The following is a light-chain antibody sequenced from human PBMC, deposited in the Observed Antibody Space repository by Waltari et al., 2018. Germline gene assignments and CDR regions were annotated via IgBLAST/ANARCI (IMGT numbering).Light chain of an antibody. J-gene: IGKJ4*01. CDR1: QSVSSY. V-gene: IGKV3-11*01. CDR3: QQRSNWPPLT. CDR2: DAS. Sequence: ELVLTQSPATLSLSPGARATLSCRASQSVSSYLAWYQQKPGQAPRLLIYDASNRATGIPARFSGSGSGTDFTLTISSLEPEDFAVYDCQQRSNWPPLTFGGGTKVEIK.